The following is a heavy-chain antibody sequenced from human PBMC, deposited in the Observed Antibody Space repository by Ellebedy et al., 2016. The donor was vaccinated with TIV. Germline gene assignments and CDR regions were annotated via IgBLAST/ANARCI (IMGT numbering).Heavy chain of an antibody. CDR1: GFTYRNSW. J-gene: IGHJ4*02. CDR3: AREPYYPYYFDY. D-gene: IGHD3-22*01. V-gene: IGHV3-74*01. Sequence: GESLKISXAASGFTYRNSWMSWVRHTPGRGLEWVSRISDGGSNTHYADSVRGRFTISRDNAKNTLFLQMRSLRADDTAVYFCAREPYYPYYFDYWGQGTLVSVSS. CDR2: ISDGGSNT.